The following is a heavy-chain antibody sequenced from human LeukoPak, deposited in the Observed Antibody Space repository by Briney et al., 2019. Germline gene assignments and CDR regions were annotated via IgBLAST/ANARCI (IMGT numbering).Heavy chain of an antibody. D-gene: IGHD3-10*01. J-gene: IGHJ4*02. Sequence: GGSLRLSCAASGFTFSSYAMSWVRQAPGKGLEWVSAISGSGGSTYYADSVKGRFTISRDNSKNTLYLQMNSLRAGDTAVYYCAKDPHYYGSGSNTDYWSQGTLVTASS. V-gene: IGHV3-23*01. CDR3: AKDPHYYGSGSNTDY. CDR2: ISGSGGST. CDR1: GFTFSSYA.